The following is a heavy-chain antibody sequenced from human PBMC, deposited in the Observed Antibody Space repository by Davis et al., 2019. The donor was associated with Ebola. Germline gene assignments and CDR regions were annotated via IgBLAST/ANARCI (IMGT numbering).Heavy chain of an antibody. CDR3: ARAGYGSDLPDTYYYYYGMDV. CDR1: AYTFRNYY. J-gene: IGHJ6*04. D-gene: IGHD1-26*01. CDR2: INPSAGDP. V-gene: IGHV1-46*01. Sequence: ASVQVSCKASAYTFRNYYIHWLRQAPGQGLEWMGIINPSAGDPRNAQKFLGRVTMTRDTSTSTVYMELNSLGYDDTAVYFCARAGYGSDLPDTYYYYYGMDVWGKGTTVAVSS.